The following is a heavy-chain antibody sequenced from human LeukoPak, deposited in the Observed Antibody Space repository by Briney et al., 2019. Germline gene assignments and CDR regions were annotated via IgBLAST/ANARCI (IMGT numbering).Heavy chain of an antibody. D-gene: IGHD1-14*01. V-gene: IGHV3-30*18. J-gene: IGHJ5*02. CDR2: ISFDGSDQ. Sequence: GGSLRLSCAASGFTFSSYSMNWVRQAPGKGLEWVAVISFDGSDQYYADSVRGRFTISRDNSKNTLYLQMNSLRVEDTAVYFCAKVFVLLRGTPENWFDPWGQGTLVTVSS. CDR1: GFTFSSYS. CDR3: AKVFVLLRGTPENWFDP.